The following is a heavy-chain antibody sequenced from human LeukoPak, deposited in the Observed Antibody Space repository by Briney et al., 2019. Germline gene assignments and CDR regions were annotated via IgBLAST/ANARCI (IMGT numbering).Heavy chain of an antibody. CDR2: ISSSSSTI. Sequence: PGGSLRLSCAASGFTFSSYSMNWVRQAPGKGLQWVSYISSSSSTIYYADSVKGRFTISRDNAKNSLYLQMNSLRAEDTAVYYCARAGDSSGWSEIDYWGQGTLVTVSS. D-gene: IGHD6-19*01. CDR1: GFTFSSYS. V-gene: IGHV3-48*01. CDR3: ARAGDSSGWSEIDY. J-gene: IGHJ4*02.